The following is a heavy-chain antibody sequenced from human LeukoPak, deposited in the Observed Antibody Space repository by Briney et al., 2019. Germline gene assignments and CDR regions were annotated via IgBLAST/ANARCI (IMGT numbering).Heavy chain of an antibody. CDR3: GIFMDVVPGSMS. J-gene: IGHJ4*02. CDR1: DGSLTNYY. V-gene: IGHV4-34*01. Sequence: SETLSLTCGVYDGSLTNYYCHWIRRAPGKGLEWIGEISHGGITKHNPSLKSRVTMSQDTSKRQFSLKMNSMTAADTGVYYCGIFMDVVPGSMSWGLGTLVTVSS. D-gene: IGHD2-2*01. CDR2: ISHGGIT.